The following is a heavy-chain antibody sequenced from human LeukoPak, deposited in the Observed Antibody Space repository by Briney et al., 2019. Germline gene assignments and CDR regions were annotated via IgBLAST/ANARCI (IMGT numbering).Heavy chain of an antibody. V-gene: IGHV4-59*01. CDR3: ARARSRGAYYDASGHYTIDY. CDR1: GDSISSYY. D-gene: IGHD3-22*01. Sequence: SETLSLTCTVSGDSISSYYWNWIRQPPWKGLEWIGYIFYGGNTNYNPSLKSRVTILMDTSKTQFYLNLRSVTAADTAVYYCARARSRGAYYDASGHYTIDYWGQGTLVTVSS. J-gene: IGHJ4*02. CDR2: IFYGGNT.